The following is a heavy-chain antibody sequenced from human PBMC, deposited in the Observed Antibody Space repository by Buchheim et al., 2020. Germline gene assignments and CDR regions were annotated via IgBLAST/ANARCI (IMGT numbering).Heavy chain of an antibody. V-gene: IGHV3-7*01. CDR1: GFTFNNYW. Sequence: EVQLVESGGSLVQPGESLRLSCAASGFTFNNYWMSWVRQTPGQGLEWVATIKEDGSEKYYVDSVKGRFTVSRDNAMNFLYLQMNNLRAEDTAVFYCARSGPTATTDYWGQGTL. D-gene: IGHD1-7*01. CDR3: ARSGPTATTDY. J-gene: IGHJ4*02. CDR2: IKEDGSEK.